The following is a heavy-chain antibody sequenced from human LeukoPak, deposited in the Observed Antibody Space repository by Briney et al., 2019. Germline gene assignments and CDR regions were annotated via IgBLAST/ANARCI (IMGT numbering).Heavy chain of an antibody. CDR1: GFTFSSYS. CDR3: ARDGGSSSSRPVDY. D-gene: IGHD6-6*01. V-gene: IGHV3-21*01. CDR2: ISSSSSYI. J-gene: IGHJ4*02. Sequence: PGGSLRLSCTASGFTFSSYSMNWVRQAPGKGLEWVSSISSSSSYIYYADSVKGRFTISRDNAKNSLYLQMNSLRAEDTAVYYCARDGGSSSSRPVDYRGQGTLVTVSS.